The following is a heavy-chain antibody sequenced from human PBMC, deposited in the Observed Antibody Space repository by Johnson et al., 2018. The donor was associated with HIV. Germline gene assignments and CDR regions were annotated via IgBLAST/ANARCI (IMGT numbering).Heavy chain of an antibody. Sequence: VQLVESGGGLVKPGGYLRLSCAASGFTFSNAWMSWVRQAPGKGLEWVGRIKSKTDGGTTDYADSVKGRFTTSRDNSKNTLYLEMNSLRAEDTAVYHCARDRVREMGIPAANPSGSFDIWGQGTMVTVSS. CDR1: GFTFSNAW. V-gene: IGHV3-15*01. D-gene: IGHD2-2*01. J-gene: IGHJ3*02. CDR3: ARDRVREMGIPAANPSGSFDI. CDR2: IKSKTDGGTT.